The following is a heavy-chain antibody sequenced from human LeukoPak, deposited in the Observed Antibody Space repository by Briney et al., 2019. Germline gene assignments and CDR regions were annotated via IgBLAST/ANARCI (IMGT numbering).Heavy chain of an antibody. CDR1: GGSISSSSYY. CDR2: IYYSGST. V-gene: IGHV4-39*01. D-gene: IGHD2-2*01. CDR3: ARVGYCSSTSLFYCYYGMDV. J-gene: IGHJ6*02. Sequence: PSETLSLTCTVSGGSISSSSYYWGWIRQPPGKGLEWIGSIYYSGSTYYNPSLKSRVTISVDTSKNQFSLKLSSVTAADTAVYYCARVGYCSSTSLFYCYYGMDVWGQGTTVTVSS.